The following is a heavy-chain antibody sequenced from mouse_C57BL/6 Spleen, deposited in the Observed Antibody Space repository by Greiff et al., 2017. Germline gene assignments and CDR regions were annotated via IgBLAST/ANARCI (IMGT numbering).Heavy chain of an antibody. CDR2: ISSGGSYT. D-gene: IGHD1-1*01. Sequence: EVQLMESGGDLVKPGGSLKLSCAASGFTFSSYGMSWVRQTPDKRLEWVATISSGGSYTYYPDSVKGRFTISRDNAKNTLYLQMSSLKSEDTAMYYCARHGSSYSFAYWGQGTLVTVSA. CDR1: GFTFSSYG. V-gene: IGHV5-6*01. J-gene: IGHJ3*01. CDR3: ARHGSSYSFAY.